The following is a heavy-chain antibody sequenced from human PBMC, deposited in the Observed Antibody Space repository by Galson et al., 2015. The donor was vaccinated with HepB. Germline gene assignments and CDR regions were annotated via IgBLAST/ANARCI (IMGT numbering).Heavy chain of an antibody. CDR2: FDPEDGET. D-gene: IGHD3-9*01. CDR1: GYTLTELS. V-gene: IGHV1-24*01. CDR3: TGFDWLLSADRNFDY. Sequence: SVKVSCKVSGYTLTELSMHWVRQAPGKGLEWMGGFDPEDGETIYAQKFQGRVTMTEDTSTDTAYMELSSLRSEDTAVYYCTGFDWLLSADRNFDYWGQGTLVTVSS. J-gene: IGHJ4*02.